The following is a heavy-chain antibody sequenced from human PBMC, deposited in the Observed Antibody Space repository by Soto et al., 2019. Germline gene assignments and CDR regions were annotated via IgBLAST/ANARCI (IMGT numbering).Heavy chain of an antibody. CDR2: IIPIFGTA. CDR3: ARGWELHPMEY. D-gene: IGHD1-26*01. CDR1: GGTFSSYA. J-gene: IGHJ4*02. V-gene: IGHV1-69*12. Sequence: QVQLVQSGAEVKNPGSSVKVSCKASGGTFSSYAISGVRQAPGQGLEWMGGIIPIFGTAKYAQKFQGRVTITADESTSTAYMELSSLRSEDTAVYYCARGWELHPMEYWGQGTLVTVSS.